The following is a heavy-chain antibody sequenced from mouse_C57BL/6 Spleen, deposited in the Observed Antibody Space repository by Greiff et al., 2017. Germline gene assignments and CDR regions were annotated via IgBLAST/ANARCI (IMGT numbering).Heavy chain of an antibody. Sequence: QVQLQQPGAELVRPGSSVKLSCKASGYTFTSYWMHWVKQRPIQGLEWIGNIDPSDSETHYNQKFKDKATLTVDKSSSTAYMQLSSLTSEDFAVYYCARIPIFDTTVVFDYWGQGTTLTVSS. D-gene: IGHD1-1*01. V-gene: IGHV1-52*01. CDR2: IDPSDSET. CDR1: GYTFTSYW. J-gene: IGHJ2*01. CDR3: ARIPIFDTTVVFDY.